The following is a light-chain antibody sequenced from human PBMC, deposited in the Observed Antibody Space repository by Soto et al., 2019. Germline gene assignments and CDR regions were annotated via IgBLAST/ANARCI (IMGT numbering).Light chain of an antibody. Sequence: QSALTQPASVSGSPGQSITISCTGTSCDVGSYNLVSWYQQHPGKAPKLMIYEANKRPSGVSDRLSGFKSGNTASLTISRLQAEDEGGYYCSSYAGYSTSLVFGGGTKLTVL. CDR2: EAN. J-gene: IGLJ2*01. CDR3: SSYAGYSTSLV. CDR1: SCDVGSYNL. V-gene: IGLV2-23*01.